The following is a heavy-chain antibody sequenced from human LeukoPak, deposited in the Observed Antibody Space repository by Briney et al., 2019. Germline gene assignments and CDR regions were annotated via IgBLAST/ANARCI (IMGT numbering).Heavy chain of an antibody. J-gene: IGHJ4*02. V-gene: IGHV4-59*02. Sequence: SETLSLTCAVSGGSVSGYFWSWSRQPPGKGLEWIGYIYYTGSTNYNPALKSRVTISVDTSKNQFSLKLRSVTAADTAVYYCARTTYYSDSSALDYWGQGTLVTVSS. CDR3: ARTTYYSDSSALDY. D-gene: IGHD3-22*01. CDR2: IYYTGST. CDR1: GGSVSGYF.